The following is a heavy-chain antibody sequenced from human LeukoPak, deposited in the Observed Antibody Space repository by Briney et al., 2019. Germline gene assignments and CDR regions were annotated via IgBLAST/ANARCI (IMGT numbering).Heavy chain of an antibody. CDR3: ARVRGGYCSSTSCYKGYYHYYMDV. Sequence: PSETLSLTCTVSGGSLSNYFWSWIRQPPGKGLEWIGYIYHSGSTYYNPSLKSRVPISVDRSKNQFSLKLSSVTAADTAVYYCARVRGGYCSSTSCYKGYYHYYMDVWGKGTTVTVSS. D-gene: IGHD2-2*02. J-gene: IGHJ6*03. V-gene: IGHV4-59*12. CDR2: IYHSGST. CDR1: GGSLSNYF.